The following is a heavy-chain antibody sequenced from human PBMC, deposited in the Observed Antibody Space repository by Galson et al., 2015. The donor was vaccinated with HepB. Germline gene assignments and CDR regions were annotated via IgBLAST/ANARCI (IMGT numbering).Heavy chain of an antibody. Sequence: SLRLSCAASGFTFSSYGMHWVRQAPGKGLEWVAVISYDGSNKYYADSVKGRFTISRDNSKNTLYLQMNSLRAEDTAVYYCAKDYYGSGSYYNDYWGQGTLVTVSS. CDR2: ISYDGSNK. CDR3: AKDYYGSGSYYNDY. D-gene: IGHD3-10*01. V-gene: IGHV3-30*18. CDR1: GFTFSSYG. J-gene: IGHJ4*02.